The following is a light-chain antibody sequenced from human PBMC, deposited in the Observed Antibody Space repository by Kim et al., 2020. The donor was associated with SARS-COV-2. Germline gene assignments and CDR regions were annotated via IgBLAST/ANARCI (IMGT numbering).Light chain of an antibody. CDR3: QSYDSSLSGSV. CDR2: GTS. V-gene: IGLV1-40*01. CDR1: SSNIGAGYD. J-gene: IGLJ3*02. Sequence: RVTTSCTGSSSNIGAGYDVLWYQQLPGTAPKLLLYGTSNRPSGVPDRFSGSKSGTSASLAITGLQAEDEADYYCQSYDSSLSGSVFGGGTQLTVL.